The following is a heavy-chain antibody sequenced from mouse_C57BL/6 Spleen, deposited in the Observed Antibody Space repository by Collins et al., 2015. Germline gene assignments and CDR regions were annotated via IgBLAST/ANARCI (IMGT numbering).Heavy chain of an antibody. V-gene: IGHV1-55*01. CDR1: GYTFTRYW. Sequence: QVQLQQPGAELVKPGASVKMSCKASGYTFTRYWITWVKQRPGQGLEWIGDIYPGSGSTNYNEKFKSKATLTIDTSSSTAYMQLNSLTSEDSAVYYCTRFLTYWYFDVWGTGTTVTVSS. CDR3: TRFLTYWYFDV. CDR2: IYPGSGST. J-gene: IGHJ1*03.